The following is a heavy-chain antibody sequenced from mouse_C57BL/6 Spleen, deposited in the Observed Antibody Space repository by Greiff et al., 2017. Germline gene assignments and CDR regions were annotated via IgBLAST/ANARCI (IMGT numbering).Heavy chain of an antibody. J-gene: IGHJ2*01. CDR3: ARHDGSSYFDY. D-gene: IGHD1-1*01. V-gene: IGHV5-6*01. CDR2: ISSGGSYT. Sequence: VQLKESGGDLVKPGGSLKLSCAASGFTLSSYGMSWVRQTPDKRLEWVATISSGGSYTYYPDSVKGRFTISRDTAKNTLYLQMSSLKSEDTAMYYCARHDGSSYFDYWGKGTTLTVSS. CDR1: GFTLSSYG.